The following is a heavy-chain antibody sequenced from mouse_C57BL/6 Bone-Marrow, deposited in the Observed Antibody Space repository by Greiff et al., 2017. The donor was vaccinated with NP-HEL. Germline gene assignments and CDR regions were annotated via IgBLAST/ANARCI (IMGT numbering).Heavy chain of an antibody. CDR3: ARRRNYYGSSPYAMDY. Sequence: QVQLQQPGAELVKPGASVKLSCKASGYTFTSYWMQWVKQRPGQGLEWIGEIDPSDSYTNYNQKFKGKATLTVDTSSSTAYMQLSSLTSEDSAVYYCARRRNYYGSSPYAMDYWGQGTSVTVSS. CDR2: IDPSDSYT. CDR1: GYTFTSYW. V-gene: IGHV1-50*01. D-gene: IGHD1-1*01. J-gene: IGHJ4*01.